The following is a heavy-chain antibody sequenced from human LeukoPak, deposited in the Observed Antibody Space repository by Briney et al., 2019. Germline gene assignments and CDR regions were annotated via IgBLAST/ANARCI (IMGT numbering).Heavy chain of an antibody. Sequence: SETLSLTCTVSGGSISSYYWSWIRQPPGKGLEWIGYIYYSGSTNYNPSRKSRVTISVDTSKNQFSLKPSSVTAADTAVYYCARGSARGWWYIDYWGQGTLVTVSS. V-gene: IGHV4-59*01. CDR3: ARGSARGWWYIDY. CDR1: GGSISSYY. CDR2: IYYSGST. D-gene: IGHD2-15*01. J-gene: IGHJ4*02.